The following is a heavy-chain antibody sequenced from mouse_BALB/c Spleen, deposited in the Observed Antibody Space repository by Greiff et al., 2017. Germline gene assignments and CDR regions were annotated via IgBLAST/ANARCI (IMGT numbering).Heavy chain of an antibody. CDR2: ISDGGSYT. CDR1: GFTFSDYY. J-gene: IGHJ4*01. Sequence: DVKLVESGGGLVKPGGSLKLSCAASGFTFSDYYMYWVRQTPEKRLEWVATISDGGSYTYYPDSVKGRFTISRDNAKNNLYLQMSRLKSEDTAMYYCARRGDRYYAMDYWGQGTSVTVSS. V-gene: IGHV5-4*02. CDR3: ARRGDRYYAMDY.